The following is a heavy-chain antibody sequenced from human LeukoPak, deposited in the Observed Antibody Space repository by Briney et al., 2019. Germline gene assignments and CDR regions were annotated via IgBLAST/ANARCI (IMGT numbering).Heavy chain of an antibody. Sequence: GGSLRLSCAASGFTFSGSAMHWVRQASGKGLEWVGRIRSKANSYATAYAASVKGRFTISRDDSKNTAYLQMNSLITEDTAVYYCTTLRGYYYYGMDVWGQGTTVTVSS. CDR3: TTLRGYYYYGMDV. CDR2: IRSKANSYAT. CDR1: GFTFSGSA. V-gene: IGHV3-73*01. D-gene: IGHD3-16*01. J-gene: IGHJ6*02.